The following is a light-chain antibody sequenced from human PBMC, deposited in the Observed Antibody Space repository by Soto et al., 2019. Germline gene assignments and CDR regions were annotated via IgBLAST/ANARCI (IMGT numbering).Light chain of an antibody. CDR2: EVS. Sequence: SVVTQPGPLSGSPGQSIPTSSTGTTNEIGAYDYVSWYQQHPDKAPKLMIYEVSNRPSGVSNRFSGSKSVNTATLTISGLQADDEADYYCSSYTSSSTRVFGTGTKVTVL. CDR3: SSYTSSSTRV. V-gene: IGLV2-14*03. CDR1: TNEIGAYDY. J-gene: IGLJ1*01.